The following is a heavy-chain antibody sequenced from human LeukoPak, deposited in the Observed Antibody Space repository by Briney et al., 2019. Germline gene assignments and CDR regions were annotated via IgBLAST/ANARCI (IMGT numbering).Heavy chain of an antibody. CDR3: STKQSVTYSDY. CDR1: GFTFSDYY. V-gene: IGHV3-11*04. D-gene: IGHD4-17*01. Sequence: PRGSRRLSCAASGFTFSDYYMSWIRQGPGKGLEWVSYISSSRSSIYYADPVKGRFTISRDNAKNSLYLQMISLGAEATAVYYCSTKQSVTYSDYWGQRTLVTVSS. J-gene: IGHJ4*02. CDR2: ISSSRSSI.